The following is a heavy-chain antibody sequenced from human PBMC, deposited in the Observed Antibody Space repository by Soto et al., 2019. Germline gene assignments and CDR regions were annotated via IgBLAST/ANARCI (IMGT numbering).Heavy chain of an antibody. CDR1: GFTFSSYG. V-gene: IGHV3-30*18. CDR3: AKDYCSGGSCYYYYYGMDV. CDR2: ISYDGSNK. Sequence: QPGGSLRLSCAASGFTFSSYGMHWVRQAPGKGLEWVAVISYDGSNKYYADSVKGRFTISRDNSKNTLYLQMNSLRAEDTAVYYCAKDYCSGGSCYYYYYGMDVWGQGTTVTVSS. J-gene: IGHJ6*02. D-gene: IGHD2-15*01.